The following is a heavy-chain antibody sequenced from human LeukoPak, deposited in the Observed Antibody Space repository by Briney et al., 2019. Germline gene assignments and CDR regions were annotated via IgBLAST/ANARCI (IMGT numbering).Heavy chain of an antibody. V-gene: IGHV3-30*02. CDR2: IRYDGSNK. D-gene: IGHD6-19*01. CDR1: GFTFSSSA. Sequence: PGGSLRLSCAASGFTFSSSAMHWVRQAPGKGLEWVAFIRYDGSNKYYADSVKGRFTISRDNSKNTLNLQMNSLRAEDTAVYYCAKPPKAGGSGWYEPFDYWGQGTLVTVSS. CDR3: AKPPKAGGSGWYEPFDY. J-gene: IGHJ4*02.